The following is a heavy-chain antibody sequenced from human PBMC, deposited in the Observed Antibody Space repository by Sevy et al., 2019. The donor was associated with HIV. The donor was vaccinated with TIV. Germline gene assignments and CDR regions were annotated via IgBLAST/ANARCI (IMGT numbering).Heavy chain of an antibody. Sequence: GGSLRRSCAASGFTFSRYGIHWVRQAPGKGLEWVAVISYDGSNKYYRDSVEGQFTISRDNSKNTLYLQMNSLRVEDTAVYYCAKNGATVTPFYAFDMWGQGTMVTVSS. J-gene: IGHJ3*02. CDR2: ISYDGSNK. D-gene: IGHD4-17*01. CDR3: AKNGATVTPFYAFDM. CDR1: GFTFSRYG. V-gene: IGHV3-30*18.